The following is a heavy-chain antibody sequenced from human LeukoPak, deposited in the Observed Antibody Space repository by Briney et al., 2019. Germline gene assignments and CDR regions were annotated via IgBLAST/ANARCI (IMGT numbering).Heavy chain of an antibody. D-gene: IGHD3-10*01. V-gene: IGHV4-59*08. Sequence: SETLSLTCTVSGGSISSYYWSWIRQPPGKGLEWIGYIYYSGSTNYNPSLKSRVTISIDTSKNRFSLKLSSVTAADTAVYYCARLRRGFGELLFDPWGQGTLVTVSS. CDR1: GGSISSYY. CDR2: IYYSGST. J-gene: IGHJ5*02. CDR3: ARLRRGFGELLFDP.